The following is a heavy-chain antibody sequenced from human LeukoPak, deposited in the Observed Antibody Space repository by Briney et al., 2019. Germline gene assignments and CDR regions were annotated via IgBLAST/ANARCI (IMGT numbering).Heavy chain of an antibody. CDR1: GGSISSSSYY. CDR3: ARGAPRYYGSGSNTPYY. D-gene: IGHD3-10*01. Sequence: SETLSLTCTVSGGSISSSSYYWGWIRQPPGKGLEWIGSIYYSGSTYYNPSLKSRVTISVDRSKNQFSLKLSSVTAADTAVYYCARGAPRYYGSGSNTPYYWGQGTLVTVSS. CDR2: IYYSGST. V-gene: IGHV4-39*07. J-gene: IGHJ4*02.